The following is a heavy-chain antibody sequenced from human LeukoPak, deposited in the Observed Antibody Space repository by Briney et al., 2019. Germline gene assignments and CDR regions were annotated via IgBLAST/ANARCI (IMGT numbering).Heavy chain of an antibody. D-gene: IGHD6-19*01. J-gene: IGHJ5*02. CDR3: ARLGSSGWYVWFDP. CDR2: IYTSGST. Sequence: SETLSLTCTVSGGSISNYFWTWIRQPPGKGLEWIGRIYTSGSTNYNPSLKSRVTISVDTSKNQFSLKLSSVTAADTAVYYCARLGSSGWYVWFDPWGQGTLVTVSS. CDR1: GGSISNYF. V-gene: IGHV4-4*08.